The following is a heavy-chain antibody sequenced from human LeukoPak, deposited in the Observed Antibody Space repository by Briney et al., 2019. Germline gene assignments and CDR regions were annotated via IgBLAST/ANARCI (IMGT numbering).Heavy chain of an antibody. J-gene: IGHJ4*02. CDR2: IIPIFGTA. Sequence: ASVKVSCKASGGTFSSYAISWVRQAPGQGLEWMGLIIPIFGTANYAQKFQGRVTITTDESTSTAYMELSSLRSEDTAVYYCASIWNPQAPPLWGQGTLVTVSS. D-gene: IGHD1-1*01. CDR1: GGTFSSYA. CDR3: ASIWNPQAPPL. V-gene: IGHV1-69*05.